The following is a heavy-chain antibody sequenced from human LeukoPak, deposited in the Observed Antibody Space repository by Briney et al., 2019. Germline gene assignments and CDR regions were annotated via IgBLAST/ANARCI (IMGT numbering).Heavy chain of an antibody. D-gene: IGHD4-23*01. J-gene: IGHJ4*02. Sequence: ASVKVSCKASGYTFTSYYMHWVRQAPGQGLEWMGIINPSGGSTSYAQKFQGRVTMTRDTSTSTVYMELSSLRSEDTAVYYCARDGKATVVTPVSAFDYWGQGTLVTVSS. V-gene: IGHV1-46*01. CDR1: GYTFTSYY. CDR3: ARDGKATVVTPVSAFDY. CDR2: INPSGGST.